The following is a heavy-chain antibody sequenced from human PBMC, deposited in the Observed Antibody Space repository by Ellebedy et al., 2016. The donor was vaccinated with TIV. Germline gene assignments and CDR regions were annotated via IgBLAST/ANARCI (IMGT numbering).Heavy chain of an antibody. CDR1: GGSISSSISF. D-gene: IGHD3-22*01. CDR3: ARSPDYYDSSGYSPPNWFDP. Sequence: SETLSLTXSVSGGSISSSISFWGWIRQPPGKGLEWIGSIYYSGSTYFNPSLKSRVTISADTSKNQFSLKLSSVTAADTAVYYCARSPDYYDSSGYSPPNWFDPWGQGTLVTVSS. CDR2: IYYSGST. J-gene: IGHJ5*02. V-gene: IGHV4-39*01.